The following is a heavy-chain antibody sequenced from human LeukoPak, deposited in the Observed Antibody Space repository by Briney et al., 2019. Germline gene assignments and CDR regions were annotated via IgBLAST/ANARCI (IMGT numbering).Heavy chain of an antibody. D-gene: IGHD6-19*01. CDR3: ARVGGYSSGWYPSVVAFAFDY. CDR2: ISSSGSTI. Sequence: GGSLRLSCAASGFTFSDYYMSWIRQAPGKGLEWVSYISSSGSTIYYADSVKGRFTISRDNAKNSLYLQMNSLRAEDTAVYYCARVGGYSSGWYPSVVAFAFDYWGQGTLVTVSS. CDR1: GFTFSDYY. V-gene: IGHV3-11*01. J-gene: IGHJ4*02.